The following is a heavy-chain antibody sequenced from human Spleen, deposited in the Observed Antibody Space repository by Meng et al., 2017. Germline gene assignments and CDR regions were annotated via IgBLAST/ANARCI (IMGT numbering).Heavy chain of an antibody. CDR1: GFTFSNAW. D-gene: IGHD3-3*01. J-gene: IGHJ4*01. CDR3: TTDRSWRVKADY. V-gene: IGHV3-15*01. Sequence: GESLKISCAASGFTFSNAWMSWVRQAPGKGLEWVGRIKSKTDGGTTDYAAPVKGRFTISRDDSKNTLYLQMNSLKTEDTAVYYCTTDRSWRVKADYWGPGTLVTVSS. CDR2: IKSKTDGGTT.